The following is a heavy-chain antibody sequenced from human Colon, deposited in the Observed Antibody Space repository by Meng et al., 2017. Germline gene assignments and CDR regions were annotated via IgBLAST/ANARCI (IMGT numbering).Heavy chain of an antibody. CDR1: GDSISSDIW. V-gene: IGHV4-4*02. CDR3: GRDQGRQLINH. CDR2: VYHRGDT. D-gene: IGHD1-1*01. J-gene: IGHJ4*02. Sequence: QVQRQESGPGLVKPSGTVSLTCTVSGDSISSDIWWSWVRQPPGKGLEWIGEVYHRGDTNYNPSLKSRVVISVDRSKNQFSLNLSSVTAADTAVYYCGRDQGRQLINHWGQGTLVTVSS.